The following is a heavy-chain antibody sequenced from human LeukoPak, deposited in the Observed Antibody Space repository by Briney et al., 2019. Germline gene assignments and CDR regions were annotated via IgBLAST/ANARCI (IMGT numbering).Heavy chain of an antibody. CDR2: INPSGGST. V-gene: IGHV1-46*01. CDR3: AKEGLGGTIFSWFAS. D-gene: IGHD3-9*01. CDR1: GYTFTSYY. J-gene: IGHJ5*01. Sequence: PGASVKVSCKASGYTFTSYYMHWVRQAPGQGLEWMGIINPSGGSTSYAQKFQGRVTMTRDMSTSTVYMELSSLRSEDTAVYHCAKEGLGGTIFSWFASWGQGTLVTVSS.